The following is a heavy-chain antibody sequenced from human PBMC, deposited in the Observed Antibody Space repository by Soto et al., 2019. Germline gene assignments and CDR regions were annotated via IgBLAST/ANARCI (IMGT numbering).Heavy chain of an antibody. CDR2: ISAYNGNT. Sequence: ASVKVSCKASGYTFTSYGISWVRQAPGQGLEWMGWISAYNGNTNYAQKLQGRVTMTTDTSKSTAYMELRSLRSDDTAVYYCARENHSSSWYYYYYGMDVWGQGTTVTVSS. CDR3: ARENHSSSWYYYYYGMDV. D-gene: IGHD6-13*01. V-gene: IGHV1-18*01. J-gene: IGHJ6*02. CDR1: GYTFTSYG.